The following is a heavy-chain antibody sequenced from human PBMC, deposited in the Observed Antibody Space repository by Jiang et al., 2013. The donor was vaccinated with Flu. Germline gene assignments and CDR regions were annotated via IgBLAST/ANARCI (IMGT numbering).Heavy chain of an antibody. J-gene: IGHJ6*02. V-gene: IGHV3-66*01. CDR2: IYSGGIT. Sequence: VQLLESGGGLVQPGGSLRLSCAASGFTVNTNYMSWVRQAPGKGLEWVSVIYSGGITYYADSVEGRFMISRDNSKSTLYLQMNSLTAEDTAVYYCASAARVITSYYYDFGLDVWGQGTTVTVSS. D-gene: IGHD2-21*01. CDR3: ASAARVITSYYYDFGLDV. CDR1: GFTVNTNY.